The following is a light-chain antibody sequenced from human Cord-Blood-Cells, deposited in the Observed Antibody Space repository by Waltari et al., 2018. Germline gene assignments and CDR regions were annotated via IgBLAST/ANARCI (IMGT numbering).Light chain of an antibody. CDR3: QAWDSSVV. J-gene: IGLJ2*01. CDR1: KLGDKY. CDR2: QDS. Sequence: VSVSPGQTASITCSGDKLGDKYACWYQQKPGQSPVLVIYQDSKRPSGIPERFSGSNSGNTATLTISGTQAMDEADYYCQAWDSSVVFGGGTKLTVL. V-gene: IGLV3-1*01.